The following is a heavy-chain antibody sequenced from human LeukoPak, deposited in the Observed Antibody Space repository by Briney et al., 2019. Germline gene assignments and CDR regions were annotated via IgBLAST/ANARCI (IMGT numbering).Heavy chain of an antibody. CDR3: ARGPPDCSSTSCYAFDAFDI. Sequence: SETLSLTCTVSGGSISSYYWSWIRQPPGKGLEWIGYIYYSGSTNYNPSLKSRVTISVDTSKDQFSLKLSSVTAADTAVYYCARGPPDCSSTSCYAFDAFDIWGQGTMVTVSS. D-gene: IGHD2-2*01. CDR1: GGSISSYY. V-gene: IGHV4-59*12. J-gene: IGHJ3*02. CDR2: IYYSGST.